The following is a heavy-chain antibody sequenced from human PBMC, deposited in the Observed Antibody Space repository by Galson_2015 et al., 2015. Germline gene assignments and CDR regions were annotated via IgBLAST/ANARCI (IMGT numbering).Heavy chain of an antibody. CDR2: ITYSGST. CDR1: GGSFSDYY. J-gene: IGHJ6*03. V-gene: IGHV4-34*01. Sequence: ETLSLTCAVYGGSFSDYYWNGLRRPPGEGLEWIGEITYSGSTNYNPSLESRVTISVDTSKNQFSLKMTSVSAADTALYYCARGRSSSGRGGNCNMDGWSKGTTVTVSS. D-gene: IGHD3-22*01. CDR3: ARGRSSSGRGGNCNMDG.